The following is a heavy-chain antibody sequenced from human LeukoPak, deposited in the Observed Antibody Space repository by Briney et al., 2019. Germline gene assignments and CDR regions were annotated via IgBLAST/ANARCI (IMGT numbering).Heavy chain of an antibody. CDR1: GYPFTSYG. CDR3: ARDDLFYDFGSANTDPLGS. J-gene: IGHJ4*02. CDR2: ISAYNGNT. V-gene: IGHV1-18*01. Sequence: GASVKASCKASGYPFTSYGISWVRQAPGQGLEWMGWISAYNGNTNYAQKLQGRVTMTTDTSTSTAYMELRSLRSDDTVVYYCARDDLFYDFGSANTDPLGSWGQGTLVTVSS. D-gene: IGHD3-3*01.